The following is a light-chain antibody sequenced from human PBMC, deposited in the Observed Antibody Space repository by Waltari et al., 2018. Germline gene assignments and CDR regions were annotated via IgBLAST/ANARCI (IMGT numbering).Light chain of an antibody. Sequence: QSALPQPPSVSKSLGQPATNSTTGTRSAIGSYTGVSWYQQHSGTAPRLLIYDVSKRPSGVSDRFSGSKSDNTASLTISGLQTEDEADYYCCSYRSRSTWVFGGGTRLTVL. J-gene: IGLJ2*01. CDR1: RSAIGSYTG. CDR3: CSYRSRSTWV. V-gene: IGLV2-18*02. CDR2: DVS.